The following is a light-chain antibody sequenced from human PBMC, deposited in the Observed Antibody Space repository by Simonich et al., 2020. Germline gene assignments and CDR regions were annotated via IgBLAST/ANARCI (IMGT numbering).Light chain of an antibody. CDR3: QQYYSTPIT. V-gene: IGKV4-1*01. CDR1: QSVLYSSNNKNY. CDR2: WAS. J-gene: IGKJ5*01. Sequence: DIVMTQSPDSLAVSLCERATINCKSSQSVLYSSNNKNYLACYQQKPGKPPKLLISWASTRESGGPDRFSGSGSGTDFTLTISSLQAEDVAVYYCQQYYSTPITFGQGTRLEIK.